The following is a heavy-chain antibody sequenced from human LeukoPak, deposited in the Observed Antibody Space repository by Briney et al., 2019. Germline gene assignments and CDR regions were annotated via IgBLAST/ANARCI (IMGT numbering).Heavy chain of an antibody. J-gene: IGHJ4*02. CDR1: GYTFTSYG. Sequence: ASVKVSCKASGYTFTSYGISWVRQAPGQGLEWMGWISAYNGNTNYAQKLQGRVTMTTDTSTSTAYMELRSLGSDDTAVYYCARVRYYYDSSGYYPDFDYWGQGTLVTVSS. CDR3: ARVRYYYDSSGYYPDFDY. D-gene: IGHD3-22*01. V-gene: IGHV1-18*01. CDR2: ISAYNGNT.